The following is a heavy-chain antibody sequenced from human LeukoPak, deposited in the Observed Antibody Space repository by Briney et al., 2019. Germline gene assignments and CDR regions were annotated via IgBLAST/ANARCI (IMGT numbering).Heavy chain of an antibody. Sequence: SETLSLTCTVSGYSISSGYYWGWIRQPPGKWLEWIGEINHSGSTNYNPSLKSRVTISVDTSKNQFSLKLSSVTAADTAVYYCARGRLGGEHLNFDYWGQGTLVTVSS. D-gene: IGHD2-21*01. V-gene: IGHV4-38-2*02. CDR1: GYSISSGYY. CDR3: ARGRLGGEHLNFDY. CDR2: INHSGST. J-gene: IGHJ4*02.